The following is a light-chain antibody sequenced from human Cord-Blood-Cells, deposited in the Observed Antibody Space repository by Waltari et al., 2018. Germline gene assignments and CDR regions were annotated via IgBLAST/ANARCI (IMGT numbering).Light chain of an antibody. CDR3: QSYDSSNRWV. V-gene: IGLV6-57*03. CDR1: SGSIASNY. Sequence: NFMLTQPHSVSESPGKTVTISCTRSSGSIASNYVQWYQQRPGSATTTVSYEDNQRPSGVPDRFSGSIDSSSNSASLTISGLKTEDEADYYCQSYDSSNRWVFGGGTKLTVL. CDR2: EDN. J-gene: IGLJ3*02.